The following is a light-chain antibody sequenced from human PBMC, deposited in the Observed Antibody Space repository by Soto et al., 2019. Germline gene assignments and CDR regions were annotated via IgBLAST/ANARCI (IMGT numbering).Light chain of an antibody. CDR1: QGISSY. Sequence: DIQMTQSPSTLSASVGHRVTITCRASQGISSYLACYQQKPGKAPKLLIYAASSLQSGVPSRFSGSGSGTAFPLTISSLPPEDFAVSSCQQYGSSGTFGQGNKV. CDR2: AAS. J-gene: IGKJ1*01. V-gene: IGKV1-9*01. CDR3: QQYGSSGT.